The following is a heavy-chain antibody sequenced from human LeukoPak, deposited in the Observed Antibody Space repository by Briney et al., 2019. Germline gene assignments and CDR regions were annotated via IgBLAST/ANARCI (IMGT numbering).Heavy chain of an antibody. CDR1: GYTFTSYG. CDR3: AAVNYGGNSGVS. D-gene: IGHD4-23*01. Sequence: ASVKVSCKASGYTFTSYGISWVRQAPGQGLEWMGWISAYNGNTNYAQKLQGRVTMTTDTSTSTAYMELRSLRSDDTAVYYCAAVNYGGNSGVSWGQGTLVTVSS. J-gene: IGHJ4*02. CDR2: ISAYNGNT. V-gene: IGHV1-18*01.